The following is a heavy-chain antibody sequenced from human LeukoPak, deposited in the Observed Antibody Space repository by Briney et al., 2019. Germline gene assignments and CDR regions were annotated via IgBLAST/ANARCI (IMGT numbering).Heavy chain of an antibody. CDR1: GFTFSSYG. Sequence: PGRSLRLSCAASGFTFSSYGMHWVRQAPGKGLEWVAVISYDGSNKYYADSVKGRFTISRDNSNNTLYLQMNSLRAEDTAVYYCAKDHYYDSSGYSFFDYWGQGTLVTVSS. CDR3: AKDHYYDSSGYSFFDY. J-gene: IGHJ4*02. V-gene: IGHV3-30*18. CDR2: ISYDGSNK. D-gene: IGHD3-22*01.